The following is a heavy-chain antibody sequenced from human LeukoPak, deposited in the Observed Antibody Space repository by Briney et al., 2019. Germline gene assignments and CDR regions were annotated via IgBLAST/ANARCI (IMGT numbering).Heavy chain of an antibody. J-gene: IGHJ2*01. V-gene: IGHV3-9*01. CDR2: ISWNSGSI. D-gene: IGHD2-15*01. CDR3: AKARGYCSGGSRWPKWKNWYCDL. Sequence: PGRSLRLSCAASGFTFDDYAMHWVRQAPGKGLEWVSGISWNSGSIGYADSVKGRFTISRDNAKNSLYLQMNSLRAEDTALYYCAKARGYCSGGSRWPKWKNWYCDLWGRGTLVTVSS. CDR1: GFTFDDYA.